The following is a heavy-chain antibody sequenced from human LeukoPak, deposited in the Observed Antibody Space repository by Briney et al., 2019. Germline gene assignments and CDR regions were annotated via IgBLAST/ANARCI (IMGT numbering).Heavy chain of an antibody. Sequence: GGSLRLSCAASGYTFSSYTMHWVRQAPGKGLEWVAVMSYDGSDNYYADSVKGRFTISRDNSRTTVYLQMNSLRAEDTAVYYCARGSRWLQLGPFDYWGQGTLVTVSS. V-gene: IGHV3-30*01. CDR3: ARGSRWLQLGPFDY. CDR2: MSYDGSDN. CDR1: GYTFSSYT. D-gene: IGHD5-24*01. J-gene: IGHJ4*02.